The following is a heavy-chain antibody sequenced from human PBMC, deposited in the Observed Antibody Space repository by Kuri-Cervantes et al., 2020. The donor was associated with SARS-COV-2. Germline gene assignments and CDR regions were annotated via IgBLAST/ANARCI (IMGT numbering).Heavy chain of an antibody. CDR3: VKGVHFYYYGMDV. Sequence: LSLTCAASGFTFSNYAMHWVRQAPGKGLEWVAVISYGGTNKYYTDSVKGRFTVSRDNSKNTLYLQMNSLRTGDTAVYYCVKGVHFYYYGMDVWGQGTPVTVSS. CDR2: ISYGGTNK. CDR1: GFTFSNYA. V-gene: IGHV3-30*18. J-gene: IGHJ6*02.